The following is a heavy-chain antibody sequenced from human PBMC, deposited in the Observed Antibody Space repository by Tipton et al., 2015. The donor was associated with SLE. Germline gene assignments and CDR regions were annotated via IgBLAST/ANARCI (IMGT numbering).Heavy chain of an antibody. J-gene: IGHJ4*02. D-gene: IGHD3/OR15-3a*01. CDR2: INHSGST. Sequence: TLSLTCAVYGGSFSGYYWSWIRQPPGKGLEWIGEINHSGSTNYNPSLKSRVTISVDTSKNQFSPKLSSVTAADTAVYYCARDDLRGFDYWGQGTLVTVSS. CDR3: ARDDLRGFDY. V-gene: IGHV4-34*01. CDR1: GGSFSGYY.